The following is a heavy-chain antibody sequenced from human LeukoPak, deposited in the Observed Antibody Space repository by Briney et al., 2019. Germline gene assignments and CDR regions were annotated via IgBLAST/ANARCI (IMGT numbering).Heavy chain of an antibody. CDR3: ARHAIYSGGYTFWFDP. CDR2: VYNSEYT. Sequence: PSETLSLTCTVSGGSISGYYWSWIRQPPGKGLEWIAYVYNSEYTNYYPSLKSRASISVDTSKNLCSLRLTSVTAADTAVYYCARHAIYSGGYTFWFDPWGLGTLVTVSS. J-gene: IGHJ5*02. D-gene: IGHD1-26*01. V-gene: IGHV4-59*08. CDR1: GGSISGYY.